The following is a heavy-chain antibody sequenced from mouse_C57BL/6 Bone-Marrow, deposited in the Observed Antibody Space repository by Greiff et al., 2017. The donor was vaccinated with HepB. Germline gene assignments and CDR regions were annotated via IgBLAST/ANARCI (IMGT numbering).Heavy chain of an antibody. D-gene: IGHD1-1*01. Sequence: QVQLQQPGAELVKPGASVKLSCKASGYTFTSYWMQWVKQRPGQGLEWIGEIDPSDSYTNYNQKFKGKATLTVDTSSSTAYMQLSSLTSEDSAVYYCASCGITTVVAWYFDVWGTGTTVTVSS. J-gene: IGHJ1*03. CDR2: IDPSDSYT. V-gene: IGHV1-50*01. CDR3: ASCGITTVVAWYFDV. CDR1: GYTFTSYW.